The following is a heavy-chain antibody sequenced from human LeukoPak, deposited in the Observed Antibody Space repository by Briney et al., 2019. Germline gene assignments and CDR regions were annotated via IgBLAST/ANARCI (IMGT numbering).Heavy chain of an antibody. CDR1: GFTFDDYA. J-gene: IGHJ4*02. D-gene: IGHD6-13*01. Sequence: GGSLRLSCAGSGFTFDDYAMHWVRQAPGKGLEWVSLMSGDGGTTYYADSMKGRFTISRDNSKNSLYLQMNSLRTEDTALYYCAKDIKGSSSWYDANFDYWGQGTLVTVSS. CDR2: MSGDGGTT. CDR3: AKDIKGSSSWYDANFDY. V-gene: IGHV3-43*02.